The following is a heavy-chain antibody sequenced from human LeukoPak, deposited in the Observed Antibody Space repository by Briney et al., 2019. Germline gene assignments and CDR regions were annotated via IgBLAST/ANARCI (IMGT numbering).Heavy chain of an antibody. CDR1: GFTFSSYA. V-gene: IGHV3-30-3*01. D-gene: IGHD3-10*01. CDR2: ISYDGSNK. CDR3: ARNGWHGSGSYETAYYFDY. Sequence: GGSLRLSCAASGFTFSSYAMHLVRQAPGKGLEWVAVISYDGSNKYYADSVKGRFTISRDNSKNTLYLQMNSLRAEDTAVYYCARNGWHGSGSYETAYYFDYWGQGTLVTVSS. J-gene: IGHJ4*02.